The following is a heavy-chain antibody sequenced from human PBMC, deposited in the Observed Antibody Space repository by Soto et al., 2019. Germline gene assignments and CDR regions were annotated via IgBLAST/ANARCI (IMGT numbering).Heavy chain of an antibody. J-gene: IGHJ4*02. D-gene: IGHD3-10*01. V-gene: IGHV1-2*02. CDR1: GYTFTDLY. CDR2: VDPRSGDR. CDR3: ARDNYGHIDY. Sequence: QVQLVQSGAELKKPGASVRVSCKPSGYTFTDLYIHWVRQAPGQGLEWMGWVDPRSGDRRNTQKFQGRVTMSRDTSTSTVYMELNSLTSDDTAVYYCARDNYGHIDYWGQGTLVTVSS.